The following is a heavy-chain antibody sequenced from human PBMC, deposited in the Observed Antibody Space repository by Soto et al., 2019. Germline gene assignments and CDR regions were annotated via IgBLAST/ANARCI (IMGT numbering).Heavy chain of an antibody. D-gene: IGHD6-6*01. CDR3: AGCSSSDYYYGMDF. J-gene: IGHJ6*02. CDR1: GGSISSGGYY. V-gene: IGHV4-31*03. Sequence: PSETLSLTCTVSGGSISSGGYYWSWIRQHPGRGLEWIGYIYYSGSIYYNPSLKSRVTISVDTSKNQFSLDLSSVTAADTAVYYCAGCSSSDYYYGMDFWGQGTTVTVSS. CDR2: IYYSGSI.